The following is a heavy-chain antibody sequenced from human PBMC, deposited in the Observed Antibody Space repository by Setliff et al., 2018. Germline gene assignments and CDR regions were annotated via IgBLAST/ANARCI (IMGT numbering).Heavy chain of an antibody. V-gene: IGHV4-59*10. Sequence: SETLSLTCAVYGDSFSDYYWSWIRQPAGKGLEWVGRLHTSGSTNYNPSLKGRVTISLDKSRNQFSLHLNSVTASDTAVYYCARASYGWGSHYKIKWFDPWGQGTLVTVS. D-gene: IGHD3-10*01. CDR2: LHTSGST. CDR3: ARASYGWGSHYKIKWFDP. CDR1: GDSFSDYY. J-gene: IGHJ5*02.